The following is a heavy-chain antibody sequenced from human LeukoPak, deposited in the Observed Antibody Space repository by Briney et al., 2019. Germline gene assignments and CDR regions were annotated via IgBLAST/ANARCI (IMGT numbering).Heavy chain of an antibody. D-gene: IGHD3-16*02. V-gene: IGHV4-38-2*01. J-gene: IGHJ4*02. CDR2: IYHSGST. CDR1: GYSISSGYY. Sequence: SGTLPLTCAVSGYSISSGYYRGWTRPPPGRGLEWIGIIYHSGSTYYNPSLKSRVTISVDTSKNQFSLKLSSVTAADTAVYYCARQPSNYDYVWGSYRTHLNFDYWGQGTLVTVSS. CDR3: ARQPSNYDYVWGSYRTHLNFDY.